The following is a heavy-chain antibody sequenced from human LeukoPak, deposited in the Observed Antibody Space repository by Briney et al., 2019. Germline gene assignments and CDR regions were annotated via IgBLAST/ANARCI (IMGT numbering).Heavy chain of an antibody. CDR2: IYPGDSDT. V-gene: IGHV5-51*01. CDR1: GYSFTSYW. Sequence: GESLQISCKGSGYSFTSYWIGWVRQLPGKGLEWMGIIYPGDSDTRYSPSFQGQVTISADKSISTAYLQWSSLEASDTAMYYCALATSGYKRVDFDIWGQGTMVTVSS. J-gene: IGHJ3*02. D-gene: IGHD3-22*01. CDR3: ALATSGYKRVDFDI.